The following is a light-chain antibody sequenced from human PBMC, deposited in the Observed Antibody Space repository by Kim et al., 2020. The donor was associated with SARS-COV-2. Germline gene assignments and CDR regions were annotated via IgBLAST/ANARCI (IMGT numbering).Light chain of an antibody. CDR1: KLGDKY. CDR3: QAWDSSTERV. CDR2: QDS. Sequence: SYELTQPPSVSVSPGQTASITCSGDKLGDKYACWYQQKPGQSPVLVIYQDSKRPSGIPERFSGSNSGNTATLTISGTQAMDEADYYCQAWDSSTERVFGGGTQLTVL. V-gene: IGLV3-1*01. J-gene: IGLJ2*01.